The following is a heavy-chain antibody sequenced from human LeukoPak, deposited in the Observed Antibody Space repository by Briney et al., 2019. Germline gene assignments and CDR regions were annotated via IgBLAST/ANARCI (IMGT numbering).Heavy chain of an antibody. V-gene: IGHV4-38-2*02. CDR1: GYSISSGYY. CDR3: ARENYDFWSGSS. Sequence: SETLSLTCTVSGYSISSGYYWGWIRQPPGKGLEWIGSIYHSGSTYYNPSLKSRVTISVDTSKNQFSLKLSSVTAADTAVYYCARENYDFWSGSSWGQGTLVTVSS. J-gene: IGHJ5*02. D-gene: IGHD3-3*01. CDR2: IYHSGST.